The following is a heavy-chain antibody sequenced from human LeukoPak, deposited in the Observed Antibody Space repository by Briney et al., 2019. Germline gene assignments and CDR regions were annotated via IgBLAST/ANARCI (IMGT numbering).Heavy chain of an antibody. CDR1: GFTFSDYY. V-gene: IGHV3-11*04. CDR3: ARVRVVVVVAASYFDY. CDR2: ISSSGSTI. D-gene: IGHD2-15*01. J-gene: IGHJ4*02. Sequence: PGGSLRLSCAASGFTFSDYYMSWIRQAPGKGLEWVSYISSSGSTIYYADSVKGRFTISRDNAKNSLYLQMNSLRAEDTAVYYCARVRVVVVVAASYFDYWGQGTLVTVSS.